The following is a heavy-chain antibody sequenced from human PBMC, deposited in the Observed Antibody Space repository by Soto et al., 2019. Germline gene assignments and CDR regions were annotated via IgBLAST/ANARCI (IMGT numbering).Heavy chain of an antibody. CDR1: GFTINNNY. V-gene: IGHV3-53*01. Sequence: GGSLRLSCAASGFTINNNYMTWVRQAPGKGLEWVSVLYRNGSAYYSDSVRGRFSISRDNSKNTLYLQMGRLRAEDTAVYFCTSGLVPITYWGQGTLVTVSS. CDR3: TSGLVPITY. J-gene: IGHJ4*02. D-gene: IGHD1-20*01. CDR2: LYRNGSA.